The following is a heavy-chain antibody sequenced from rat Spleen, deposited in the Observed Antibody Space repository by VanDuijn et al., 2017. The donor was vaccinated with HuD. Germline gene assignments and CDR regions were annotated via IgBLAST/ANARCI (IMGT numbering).Heavy chain of an antibody. J-gene: IGHJ1*01. CDR1: GFTFSDYA. CDR3: ATGYGGTNWYFDF. V-gene: IGHV5-17*01. Sequence: EVQLVESGGGLVQPGRSLKLSCASSGFTFSDYAMAWVRQAPKKGLEWVATISYDGSSTYYRDSVKGRFTISRDNAKSTLYLQMDSLRSEDTATYYCATGYGGTNWYFDFWGPGTMVTVSS. CDR2: ISYDGSST. D-gene: IGHD1-11*01.